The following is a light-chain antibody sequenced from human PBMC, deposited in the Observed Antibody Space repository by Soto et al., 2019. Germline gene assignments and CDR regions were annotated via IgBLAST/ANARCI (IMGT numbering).Light chain of an antibody. CDR2: GAS. Sequence: EILLTQSPATLSLSPGERATFSCRASQSVNTNLAWYQLKPGQPPRLLIYGASSRANGIPDRFSGSGSGTDFTLTLSRLEPEDFAVYYCQQYGSSPPLTFGGGTKVDIK. CDR1: QSVNTN. V-gene: IGKV3-20*01. CDR3: QQYGSSPPLT. J-gene: IGKJ4*01.